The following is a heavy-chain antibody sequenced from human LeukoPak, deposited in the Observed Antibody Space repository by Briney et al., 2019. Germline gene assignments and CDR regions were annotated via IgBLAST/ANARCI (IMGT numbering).Heavy chain of an antibody. CDR2: IYYSGST. Sequence: SETLSLTCTVSGGSITSGDYHWSWIRQSPGKGLEWIGYIYYSGSTNYSPSLKSRVTISVDTSKNQFSLKLNSVTAADTAVYYCARDRFVRYSYGYFDYWGQGTLVTVSS. CDR3: ARDRFVRYSYGYFDY. J-gene: IGHJ4*02. V-gene: IGHV4-30-4*01. D-gene: IGHD5-18*01. CDR1: GGSITSGDYH.